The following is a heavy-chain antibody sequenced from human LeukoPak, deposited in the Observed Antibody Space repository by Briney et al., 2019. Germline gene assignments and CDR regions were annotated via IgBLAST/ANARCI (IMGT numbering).Heavy chain of an antibody. J-gene: IGHJ4*02. CDR1: GGSISSYY. V-gene: IGHV4-4*08. CDR2: IYNSGST. CDR3: ARDQAVGYSSSWYGGIDY. Sequence: SETLSLTCTVSGGSISSYYCSRIRQPPGKGLEWIGYIYNSGSTNYNPSLKSRVTISVDTSKNQFSLKLTSVTAADTAVYYCARDQAVGYSSSWYGGIDYWGQGTLVTVSS. D-gene: IGHD6-13*01.